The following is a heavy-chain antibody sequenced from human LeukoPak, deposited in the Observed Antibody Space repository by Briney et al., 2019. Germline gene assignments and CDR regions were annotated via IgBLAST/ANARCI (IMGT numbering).Heavy chain of an antibody. D-gene: IGHD3-10*01. J-gene: IGHJ5*02. Sequence: GRSLRLSCEASGFIFRDYGMHWVRQAPGKGLEWVALIWNDGGKKYYADSVRGRLTISRDNSRNTLYLQMNSLRAEDTAVYYCVRDVYGSGTVGWLDPWGQGTLVTVSS. V-gene: IGHV3-33*01. CDR2: IWNDGGKK. CDR1: GFIFRDYG. CDR3: VRDVYGSGTVGWLDP.